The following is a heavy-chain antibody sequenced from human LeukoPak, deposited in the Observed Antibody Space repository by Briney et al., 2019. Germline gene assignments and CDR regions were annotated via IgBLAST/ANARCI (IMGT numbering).Heavy chain of an antibody. CDR1: GFTFSSYS. Sequence: GGSLRLSCAASGFTFSSYSMNWVRQAPGKGLEWVSSISTSSSYIYYADSVKGRLTISRDNSKNTLYLQMNSLRAEDTAVYYCAKGGTYYYGSGSYYMAYWGQGTLVTVSS. J-gene: IGHJ4*02. V-gene: IGHV3-21*01. CDR3: AKGGTYYYGSGSYYMAY. CDR2: ISTSSSYI. D-gene: IGHD3-10*01.